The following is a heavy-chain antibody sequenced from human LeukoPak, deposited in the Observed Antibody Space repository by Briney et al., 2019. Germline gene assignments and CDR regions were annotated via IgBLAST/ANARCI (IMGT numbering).Heavy chain of an antibody. V-gene: IGHV3-49*04. CDR3: TRARAPGVVTPVDY. CDR1: GFTFGDYA. CDR2: IRSKAYGGTT. D-gene: IGHD3-3*01. Sequence: PGGSLRLSCTASGFTFGDYAMSWVRQAPGKGLEWVGFIRSKAYGGTTEYAASVKGRFTISRDDSKSIAYLQMNSLKTEDTAVYYCTRARAPGVVTPVDYWGQGTLVTVSS. J-gene: IGHJ4*02.